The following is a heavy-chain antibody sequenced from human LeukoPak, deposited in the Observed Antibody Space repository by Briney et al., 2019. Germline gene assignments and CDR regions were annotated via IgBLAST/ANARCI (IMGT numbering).Heavy chain of an antibody. CDR2: IKEDGSEK. CDR3: AKKLGTPGP. Sequence: PGGSLRLSCAASGFTFSSDYMSWVRQAPGKGREWVASIKEDGSEKYYVDSVKGRFTISRDNAKNSLYLQRNSLRGEDTAVYYCAKKLGTPGPWGQGTLVTVSS. J-gene: IGHJ5*02. CDR1: GFTFSSDY. D-gene: IGHD6-13*01. V-gene: IGHV3-7*01.